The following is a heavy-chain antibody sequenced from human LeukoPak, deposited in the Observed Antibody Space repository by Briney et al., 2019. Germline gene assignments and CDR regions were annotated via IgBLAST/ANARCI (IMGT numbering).Heavy chain of an antibody. Sequence: GGSLRLSCAASGFTFSSYAMHWVRQAPGKGLEWVAVISYDGSNKYYPDSVKGRFTISRDNSKNTLYLQMNSLRAEDTAVYYCAKIFSAPAYAFDIWGQGTMVTVSS. D-gene: IGHD2/OR15-2a*01. CDR3: AKIFSAPAYAFDI. CDR2: ISYDGSNK. J-gene: IGHJ3*02. V-gene: IGHV3-30*04. CDR1: GFTFSSYA.